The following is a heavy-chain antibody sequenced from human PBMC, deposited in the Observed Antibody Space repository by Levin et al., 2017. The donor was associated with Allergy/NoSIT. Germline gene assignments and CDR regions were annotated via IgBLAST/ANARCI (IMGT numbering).Heavy chain of an antibody. CDR2: IKQDGSEK. D-gene: IGHD2-15*01. V-gene: IGHV3-7*02. CDR1: GFTFSSYW. CDR3: AEGYCSGGSCYSGFQH. J-gene: IGHJ1*01. Sequence: GASVKVSCAASGFTFSSYWMSWVRQAPGKGLEWVANIKQDGSEKYYVDSVKGRFTISRDNAKNSLYLQMNSLRAEDTAVYYCAEGYCSGGSCYSGFQHWGQGTLVTVSS.